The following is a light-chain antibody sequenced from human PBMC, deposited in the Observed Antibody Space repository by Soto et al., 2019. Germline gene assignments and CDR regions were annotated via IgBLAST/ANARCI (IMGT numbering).Light chain of an antibody. Sequence: EIVLTQSPDTLSLSPGERVSLFCRASQTLSINSLACYQQKPGQPPRLLIYAASTRDTGIPGRFSGSGSGTDFALTISRLEPEDFAVYYCQQYDGAPLTFGPGTKVDVK. V-gene: IGKV3-20*01. CDR1: QTLSINS. CDR3: QQYDGAPLT. CDR2: AAS. J-gene: IGKJ3*01.